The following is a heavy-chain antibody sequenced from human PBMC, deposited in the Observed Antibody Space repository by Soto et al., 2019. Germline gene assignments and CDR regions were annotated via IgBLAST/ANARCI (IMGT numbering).Heavy chain of an antibody. J-gene: IGHJ4*02. Sequence: GASVKVSCKASGFTFTSSAVQWVRQARGQRLEWIGWIVVGSGNTNYAQKFQERVTITRDMSTSTAYMELRSLRSEDTAVYYCAATYYYDSSGYYYYFDYWGQGTLVTVSS. CDR3: AATYYYDSSGYYYYFDY. CDR1: GFTFTSSA. CDR2: IVVGSGNT. V-gene: IGHV1-58*01. D-gene: IGHD3-22*01.